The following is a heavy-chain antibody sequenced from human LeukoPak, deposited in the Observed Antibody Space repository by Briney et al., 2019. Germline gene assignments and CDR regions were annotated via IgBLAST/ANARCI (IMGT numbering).Heavy chain of an antibody. V-gene: IGHV4-38-2*02. D-gene: IGHD3-10*01. J-gene: IGHJ4*02. Sequence: SETLSLTYTVSGYSISSGYYWGWIRQPPGKGLEWIGSIYHSGSTYYNPSLKSRVTISVDTSKNQFSLKLSSVTAADTAVYYCARGVDYYGVWGQGTLVAVSS. CDR3: ARGVDYYGV. CDR2: IYHSGST. CDR1: GYSISSGYY.